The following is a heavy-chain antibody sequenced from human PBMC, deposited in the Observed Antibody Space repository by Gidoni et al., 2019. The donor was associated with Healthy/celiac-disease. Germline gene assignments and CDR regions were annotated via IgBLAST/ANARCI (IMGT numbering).Heavy chain of an antibody. CDR3: ALLKAERGYSYGPIDY. Sequence: EVQLLESGGGLVQPGGSLRLSCAASGFPFSSYAMSWVRQAPGKGLEWVSAMSGSGGSTYYADSVKGRFTISRDNSKNTLYLQMNSLRAEDTAVYYCALLKAERGYSYGPIDYWGQGTLVTVSS. CDR1: GFPFSSYA. CDR2: MSGSGGST. D-gene: IGHD5-18*01. V-gene: IGHV3-23*01. J-gene: IGHJ4*02.